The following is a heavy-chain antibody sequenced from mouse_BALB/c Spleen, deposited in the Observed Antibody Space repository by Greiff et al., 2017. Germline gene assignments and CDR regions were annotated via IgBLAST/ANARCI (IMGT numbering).Heavy chain of an antibody. CDR3: ERHSTGYFDY. CDR1: GFTFSSYG. V-gene: IGHV5-6*01. J-gene: IGHJ2*01. D-gene: IGHD2-1*01. Sequence: EVKVVESGGDLVKPGGSLKLSCAASGFTFSSYGMSWVRQTPDKRLEWVATISSGGSYTYYPDSVKGRFTISRDNAKNTLYLQMSSLKSEDTAMYYCERHSTGYFDYWGQGTTLTVSS. CDR2: ISSGGSYT.